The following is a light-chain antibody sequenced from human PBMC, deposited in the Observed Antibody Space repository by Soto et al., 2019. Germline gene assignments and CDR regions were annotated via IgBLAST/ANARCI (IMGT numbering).Light chain of an antibody. CDR1: SSDVGGYNY. J-gene: IGLJ2*01. V-gene: IGLV2-14*01. CDR3: FSYTGGSTLL. CDR2: EVS. Sequence: QSALTQPAPVSGSPGQSITISCTGTSSDVGGYNYVSWYQQHPGKAPKLIIYEVSNRPSGVSNRFSGSKSGNTASLTISGLQAEDECDYYCFSYTGGSTLLFGGGTKLTVL.